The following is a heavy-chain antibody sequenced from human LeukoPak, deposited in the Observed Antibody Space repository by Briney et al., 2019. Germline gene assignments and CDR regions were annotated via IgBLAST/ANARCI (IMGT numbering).Heavy chain of an antibody. CDR3: ASPGEWELPDAFDI. J-gene: IGHJ3*02. Sequence: SVKVSCKASGGTFSSYAISWVRQAPGQGLEWMGRIIPIFGTANYAQKLQGRVTITTDESTSTAYMELSSLRSEDTAVYYCASPGEWELPDAFDIWGQGTMVTVSS. V-gene: IGHV1-69*05. D-gene: IGHD1-26*01. CDR2: IIPIFGTA. CDR1: GGTFSSYA.